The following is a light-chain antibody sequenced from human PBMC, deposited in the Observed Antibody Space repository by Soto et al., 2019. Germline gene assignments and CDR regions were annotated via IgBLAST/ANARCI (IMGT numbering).Light chain of an antibody. CDR3: QQSYSTLRYT. Sequence: DIQMTPSPSSLSASVGDRVTITCRASQSISSYLNWYQQKPGKAPKLLIYAASSLQSGVPSRFSGSGSGTDFTLTISSLQPEDFATYYCQQSYSTLRYTFGQGTKLEIK. J-gene: IGKJ2*01. CDR1: QSISSY. CDR2: AAS. V-gene: IGKV1-39*01.